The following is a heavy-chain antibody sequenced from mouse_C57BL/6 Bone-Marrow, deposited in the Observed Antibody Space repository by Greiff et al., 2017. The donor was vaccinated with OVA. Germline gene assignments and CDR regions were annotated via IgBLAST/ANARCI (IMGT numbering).Heavy chain of an antibody. CDR2: IWSGGST. CDR1: GFSLTSYG. V-gene: IGHV2-2*01. Sequence: QVQLQQSGPGLVQPSQSLSITCTVSGFSLTSYGVHWVRQSPGKGLEWLGVIWSGGSTDYNAAFISRLSISTDNSKSQVFFKMNSLQADDTAIYYCAINGITTVVPYFDYWGQGTTLTVSS. J-gene: IGHJ2*01. CDR3: AINGITTVVPYFDY. D-gene: IGHD1-1*01.